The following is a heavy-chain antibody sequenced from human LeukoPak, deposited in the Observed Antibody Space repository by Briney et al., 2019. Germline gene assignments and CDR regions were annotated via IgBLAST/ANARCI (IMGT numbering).Heavy chain of an antibody. CDR2: IYYSGST. CDR1: GGAISGRRDY. CDR3: ARNVSRGEPGGAFDM. J-gene: IGHJ3*02. V-gene: IGHV4-39*01. Sequence: SETLSLTCTVSGGAISGRRDYWGWLRQPPGKGLEWIASIYYSGSTHYNPSLKSRVTISVDTSRNQFSLELRTATAADTAMYYCARNVSRGEPGGAFDMWGQGTMVTVSS. D-gene: IGHD3-16*01.